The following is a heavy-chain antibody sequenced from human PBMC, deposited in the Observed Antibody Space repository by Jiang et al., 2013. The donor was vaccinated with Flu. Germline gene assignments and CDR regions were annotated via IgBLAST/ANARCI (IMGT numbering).Heavy chain of an antibody. V-gene: IGHV4-59*01. D-gene: IGHD6-19*01. CDR2: IYYSGST. CDR1: SDSITSYY. Sequence: GPGLVKPSETLSLTCTVSSDSITSYYWSWIREPPGKGLEWIGYIYYSGSTNYNPSLKGRVTISVDTSKNQFSLKLSSVTAADTAVYYCARGVRSGWSFDYWGQGTLVHRLL. CDR3: ARGVRSGWSFDY. J-gene: IGHJ4*02.